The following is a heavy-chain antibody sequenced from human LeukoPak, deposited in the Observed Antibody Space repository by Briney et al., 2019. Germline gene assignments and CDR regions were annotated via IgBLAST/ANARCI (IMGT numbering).Heavy chain of an antibody. CDR2: IDPNSGGT. V-gene: IGHV1-2*02. CDR3: ARTRGYGDFYFDY. CDR1: GYXFTGYY. Sequence: ASVKVSCMASGYXFTGYYIHWVRQAPGQGLEWMGWIDPNSGGTNYAQKFQGRVTMTGDTSISTAYMEPSRLRSDDTAVYYCARTRGYGDFYFDYWGQGTLVTVSS. D-gene: IGHD4-17*01. J-gene: IGHJ4*02.